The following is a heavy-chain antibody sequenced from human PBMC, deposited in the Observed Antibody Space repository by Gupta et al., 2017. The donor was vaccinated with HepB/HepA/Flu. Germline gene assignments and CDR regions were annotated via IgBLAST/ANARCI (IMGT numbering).Heavy chain of an antibody. Sequence: QVQLQESGPGLVKPSQTLSLTCTVSGGSIISGGNYWTWIRQHPGKGLEWIGNVYFSGSTPYNPSLKSRLTISVDTSRNQFSLKLNSVTVADTAVYYCAREGGSGSLDSWGQGTLITVSS. J-gene: IGHJ4*02. V-gene: IGHV4-31*03. CDR1: GGSIISGGNY. D-gene: IGHD3-10*01. CDR2: VYFSGST. CDR3: AREGGSGSLDS.